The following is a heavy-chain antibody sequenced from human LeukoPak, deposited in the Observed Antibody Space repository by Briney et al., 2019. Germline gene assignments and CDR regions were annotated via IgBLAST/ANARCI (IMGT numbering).Heavy chain of an antibody. V-gene: IGHV4-39*07. CDR1: GGSISSSSYY. Sequence: PSETLSLTCTVSGGSISSSSYYWGWIRQPPGRGLEWIGSIYYSGSTYYNPSLKSRVTISVDTSKNQFSLKLSSVTAADTAVYYCARLYCSSTSCHYDALGGGFDPWGQGTLVTVSS. CDR2: IYYSGST. CDR3: ARLYCSSTSCHYDALGGGFDP. D-gene: IGHD2-2*01. J-gene: IGHJ5*02.